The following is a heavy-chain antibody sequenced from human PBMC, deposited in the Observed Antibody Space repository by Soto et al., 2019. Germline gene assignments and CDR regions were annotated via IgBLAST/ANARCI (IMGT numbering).Heavy chain of an antibody. Sequence: SETLSLTCTVSGGSISSSSYYWGWIRQPPGKGLEWIGSIYYSGSTYYNPSLKSRVTISVDTSKNQFSLKLSSVTAADTAVYYCALRVGYDSSGYYIGGRGYFDYWGQGTLVTVSS. D-gene: IGHD3-22*01. CDR3: ALRVGYDSSGYYIGGRGYFDY. CDR1: GGSISSSSYY. J-gene: IGHJ4*02. V-gene: IGHV4-39*01. CDR2: IYYSGST.